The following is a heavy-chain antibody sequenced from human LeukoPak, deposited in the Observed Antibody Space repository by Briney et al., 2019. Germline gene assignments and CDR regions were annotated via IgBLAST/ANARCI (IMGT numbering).Heavy chain of an antibody. CDR2: VSGYGDST. CDR1: GPSFDDSA. Sequence: GGSLSLSRAPSGPSFDDSAMHWVRQAPGKGLEWDSLVSGYGDSTYCAGSVKGRFTISRDNSKNSLYMQMNSLRTECTALYYCAKSYSSDWNYYYGMDVWGQGTTVTVSS. CDR3: AKSYSSDWNYYYGMDV. D-gene: IGHD6-19*01. V-gene: IGHV3-43*02. J-gene: IGHJ6*02.